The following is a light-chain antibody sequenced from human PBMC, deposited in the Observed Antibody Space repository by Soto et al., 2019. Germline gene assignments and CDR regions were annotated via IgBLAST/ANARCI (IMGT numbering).Light chain of an antibody. CDR3: VSFTTSRSYV. V-gene: IGLV2-14*03. CDR2: DII. Sequence: QSALTQPASVSGSPGQSITISCTGTSSDVGAYIFVSWYQQHPGKAPKLMIYDIINRPTGVSNRFSGSTSGNTASLTISGLQAEDEADYYCVSFTTSRSYVFGTGTKVPS. J-gene: IGLJ1*01. CDR1: SSDVGAYIF.